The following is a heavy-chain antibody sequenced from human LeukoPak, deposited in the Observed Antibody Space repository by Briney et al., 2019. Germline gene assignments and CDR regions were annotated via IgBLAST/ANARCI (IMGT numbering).Heavy chain of an antibody. CDR3: ARGSGTYYVYNWFHP. D-gene: IGHD3-10*01. CDR2: IHYSGST. V-gene: IGHV4-34*01. CDR1: GGSFSGYY. Sequence: SETLSLTCAVYGGSFSGYYWGWIRQPLGKGLEWVGSIHYSGSTYYNPSLKSRVTISVDTSKNQFSLRLSSVTAADTAMYYCARGSGTYYVYNWFHPWGQGTLVTVSS. J-gene: IGHJ5*02.